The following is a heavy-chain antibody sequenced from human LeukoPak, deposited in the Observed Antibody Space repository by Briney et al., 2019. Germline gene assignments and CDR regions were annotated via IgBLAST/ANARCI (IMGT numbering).Heavy chain of an antibody. CDR3: AKDLLRYFDWFIYFDY. Sequence: GGSLRLSCAASGFTVSSNYMSWVRQAPGKGLEWVSVIYSGGSTYYADSVKGRFTISRDNSKNTLYLQMNSLRAEDTAVYYCAKDLLRYFDWFIYFDYWGQGTLVTVSS. V-gene: IGHV3-53*01. J-gene: IGHJ4*02. CDR2: IYSGGST. D-gene: IGHD3-9*01. CDR1: GFTVSSNY.